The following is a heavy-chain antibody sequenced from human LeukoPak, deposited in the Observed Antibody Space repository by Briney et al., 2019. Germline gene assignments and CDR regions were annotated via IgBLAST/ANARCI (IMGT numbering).Heavy chain of an antibody. CDR3: ARVGGEYVVSDY. Sequence: GGSLRLSCVASGLTFSSYWMSWVRQAPGKGLEWVSSISTKSDYIHYADSVKGRFTISRDNANNSVYLQMNSLTAEDTAVYYCARVGGEYVVSDYWGQGTLVAVSS. V-gene: IGHV3-21*01. CDR2: ISTKSDYI. D-gene: IGHD3-16*01. J-gene: IGHJ4*02. CDR1: GLTFSSYW.